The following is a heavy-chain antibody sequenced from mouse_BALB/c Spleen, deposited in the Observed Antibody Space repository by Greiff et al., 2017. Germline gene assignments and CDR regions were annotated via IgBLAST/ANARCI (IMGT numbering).Heavy chain of an antibody. D-gene: IGHD4-1*01. CDR3: ARDRGSGTLDAMDY. V-gene: IGHV5-15*02. CDR2: ISNLACSI. Sequence: EVKLMESGGGLVQPGGSRKLSCAASGFTFSDYGMAWVRQAPGKGPEWVAFISNLACSIYYADTVTGRFTISRENAKNTLYLEMSSLRSEDTAMYYCARDRGSGTLDAMDYWGQGTSVTVSS. J-gene: IGHJ4*01. CDR1: GFTFSDYG.